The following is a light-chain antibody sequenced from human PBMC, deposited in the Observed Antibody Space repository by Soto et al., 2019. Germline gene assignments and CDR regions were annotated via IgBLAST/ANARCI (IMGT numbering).Light chain of an antibody. J-gene: IGKJ1*01. V-gene: IGKV3-20*01. Sequence: EIVLTQSPGTLSLSPGERATLTCRASQSVSSSYLAWYQQKPGQAPRLLIYGASSRATRIPDRFSGSGSGTDFTLTISRLEPEGFAVYYCQQYGSSRTFGQGTKVEIK. CDR2: GAS. CDR1: QSVSSSY. CDR3: QQYGSSRT.